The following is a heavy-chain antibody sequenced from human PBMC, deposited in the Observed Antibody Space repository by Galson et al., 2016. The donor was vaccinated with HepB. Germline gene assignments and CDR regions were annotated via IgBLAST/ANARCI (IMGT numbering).Heavy chain of an antibody. V-gene: IGHV2-70*04. CDR2: IDWEDDK. CDR3: ARTHRKTAYDY. Sequence: PALVTPTQTLTLTCTVSGFSLNTTGMRVSWIRQPPGKTLEWLARIDWEDDKLYSTSLKTRLTISRDTSKNRVGLIMTNIDPVDTGTYYCARTHRKTAYDYWGQGTLVTVAS. CDR1: GFSLNTTGMR. J-gene: IGHJ4*02.